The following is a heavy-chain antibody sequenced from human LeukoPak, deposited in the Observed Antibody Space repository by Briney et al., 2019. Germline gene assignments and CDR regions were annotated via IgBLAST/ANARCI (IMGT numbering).Heavy chain of an antibody. V-gene: IGHV3-48*03. Sequence: GGSLRLSCAASGFTFSSYEMNWVRQAPGKGLEWVSYISSSGSTIYYADSVKGRFTISRDNAKNSLYLQMNSLRAEDTAVYYCAREEGAHEFTIFGVVPPDYWGQGTLVTVSS. J-gene: IGHJ4*02. CDR1: GFTFSSYE. CDR3: AREEGAHEFTIFGVVPPDY. D-gene: IGHD3-3*01. CDR2: ISSSGSTI.